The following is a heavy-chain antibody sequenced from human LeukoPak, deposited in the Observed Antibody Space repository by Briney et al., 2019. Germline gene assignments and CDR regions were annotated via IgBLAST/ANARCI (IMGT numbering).Heavy chain of an antibody. J-gene: IGHJ3*02. CDR1: GFTFRKYA. Sequence: GRSLRLSCAASGFTFRKYAMHWVRQAPGKGLEWVAVISYDGSNKYYADSVKGRFTISRDNSKDTLSLQMNSLRAEDTAVYYCTKGGIVLLMYATDAFDIWGQGTVVTVSS. D-gene: IGHD2-8*01. V-gene: IGHV3-30-3*01. CDR3: TKGGIVLLMYATDAFDI. CDR2: ISYDGSNK.